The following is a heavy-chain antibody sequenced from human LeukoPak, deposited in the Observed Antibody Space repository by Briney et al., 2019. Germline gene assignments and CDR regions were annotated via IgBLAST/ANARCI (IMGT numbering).Heavy chain of an antibody. V-gene: IGHV4-31*03. CDR1: GASISSGGYY. J-gene: IGHJ4*02. Sequence: SEALSVTCTVSGASISSGGYYWSWIRQHPGRGLGWIGYIYYSGSTYYNPSLKSRVTISVDTSKIQFSLKLSSVTAADTAVYYCARGKTESSGYPGPSFDYWGQGTLVTVSS. CDR2: IYYSGST. CDR3: ARGKTESSGYPGPSFDY. D-gene: IGHD3-22*01.